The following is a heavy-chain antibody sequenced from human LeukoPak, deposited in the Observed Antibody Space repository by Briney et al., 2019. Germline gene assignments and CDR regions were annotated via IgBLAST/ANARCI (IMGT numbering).Heavy chain of an antibody. V-gene: IGHV4-34*01. CDR2: INHSGST. CDR1: GGSFSGYY. Sequence: PSETLSLTCAVYGGSFSGYYWSWIRQPPGKGLEWIGEINHSGSTNYNPSLKSRVTISVDTSKNQFSLKLSSVTAADTAVYYCARNYDTSGYPFDYWGQGTLVTVSS. D-gene: IGHD3-22*01. CDR3: ARNYDTSGYPFDY. J-gene: IGHJ4*02.